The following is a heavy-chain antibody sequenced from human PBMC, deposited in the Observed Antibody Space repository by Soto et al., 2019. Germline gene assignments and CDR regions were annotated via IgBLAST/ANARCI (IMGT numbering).Heavy chain of an antibody. CDR1: GGTFSSYA. Sequence: ASVMVSCKASGGTFSSYAISWVRQAPGQGLEWMGGIIPIFGTANYAQKFQGRVTITADESTSTAYMELSSLRSEDTAVYYCARAPKVVTTYYYYGMDVWGQGTTVTVSS. CDR3: ARAPKVVTTYYYYGMDV. CDR2: IIPIFGTA. J-gene: IGHJ6*02. D-gene: IGHD2-21*02. V-gene: IGHV1-69*13.